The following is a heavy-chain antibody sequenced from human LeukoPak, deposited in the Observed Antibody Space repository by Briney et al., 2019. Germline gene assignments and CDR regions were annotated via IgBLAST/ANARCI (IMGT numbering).Heavy chain of an antibody. V-gene: IGHV1-8*01. J-gene: IGHJ4*02. CDR1: GYTFTNYD. CDR3: ASGPAWEGHHYYSDY. Sequence: GASVKASCKASGYTFTNYDINWVRQATGQGLEWMGWMNANSGNTGYAQKFQGRVTMTRNTSINTAYMELSSLRSEDTAVYYCASGPAWEGHHYYSDYWGQGTLVTVSS. CDR2: MNANSGNT. D-gene: IGHD1-26*01.